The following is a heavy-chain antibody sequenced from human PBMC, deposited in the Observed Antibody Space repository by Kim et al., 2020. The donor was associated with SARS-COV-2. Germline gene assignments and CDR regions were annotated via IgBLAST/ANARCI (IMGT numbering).Heavy chain of an antibody. CDR2: SSEGSNK. Sequence: SSEGSNKDYADSVNGRFTISRDNSRTTLYLQMNSLRAEDTAVYYCTIDSHWGQGTLVTVSS. CDR3: TIDSH. V-gene: IGHV3-30*03. J-gene: IGHJ4*02.